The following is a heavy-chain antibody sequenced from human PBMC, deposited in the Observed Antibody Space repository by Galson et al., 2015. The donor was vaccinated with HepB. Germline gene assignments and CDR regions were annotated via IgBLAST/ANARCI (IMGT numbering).Heavy chain of an antibody. CDR1: GFTFDDYA. CDR2: ISWDGGST. CDR3: AKDISYSSSSYGMDV. Sequence: SLRLSCAASGFTFDDYAMHWVRQAPGKGLEWVSLISWDGGSTYYADSVKGRFTISRDNSKNSLYLQMNSLRAEDTALYYCAKDISYSSSSYGMDVWGQGTTFTGSS. J-gene: IGHJ6*02. D-gene: IGHD6-6*01. V-gene: IGHV3-43D*04.